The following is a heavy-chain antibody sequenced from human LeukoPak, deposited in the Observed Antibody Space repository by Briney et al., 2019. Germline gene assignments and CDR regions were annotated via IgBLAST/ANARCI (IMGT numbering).Heavy chain of an antibody. CDR2: ISGSGGGT. D-gene: IGHD2-21*01. V-gene: IGHV3-23*01. Sequence: GGSLRLSCAASGFTFSSYAMSWVRQAPGKGLEWVSAISGSGGGTYYTDSVKGRFTISRDNSKNTLWLQMNSLRAEDTAAYYCAKDGFSLWRGAFDIWGQGTMVTVSS. J-gene: IGHJ3*02. CDR1: GFTFSSYA. CDR3: AKDGFSLWRGAFDI.